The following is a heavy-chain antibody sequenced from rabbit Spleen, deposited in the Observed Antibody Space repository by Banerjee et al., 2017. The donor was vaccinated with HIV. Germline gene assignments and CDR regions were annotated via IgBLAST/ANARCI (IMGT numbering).Heavy chain of an antibody. V-gene: IGHV1S45*01. CDR1: GFSFSDRDV. Sequence: EQLEESGGGLVQPEGSLTLTCKASGFSFSDRDVMCWVRQAPGKGLQWIACINTYTGKPVYATWAKGRFTISRTSSTTVTLQMTSLTAADTATYFCARDLASVVGWNFNLWGPGTLVTVS. CDR3: ARDLASVVGWNFNL. D-gene: IGHD3-1*01. J-gene: IGHJ4*01. CDR2: INTYTGKP.